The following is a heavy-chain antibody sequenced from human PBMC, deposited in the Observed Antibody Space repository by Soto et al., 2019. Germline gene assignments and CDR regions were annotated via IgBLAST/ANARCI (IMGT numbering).Heavy chain of an antibody. CDR1: GGSISSSNW. D-gene: IGHD2-15*01. Sequence: SETLSLTCAVSGGSISSSNWWSWVRQPPGKGLEWIGEIYHSGSTNYNPSLKSRVTISVDKSKNQFSLKLSSVTAADTAVYYCARIYCSGGSCHPPDAFDIWRQRTMATVTS. V-gene: IGHV4-4*02. CDR2: IYHSGST. CDR3: ARIYCSGGSCHPPDAFDI. J-gene: IGHJ3*02.